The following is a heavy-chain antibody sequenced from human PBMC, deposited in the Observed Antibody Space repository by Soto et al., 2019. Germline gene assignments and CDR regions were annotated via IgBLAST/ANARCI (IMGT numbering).Heavy chain of an antibody. J-gene: IGHJ4*02. CDR2: IYYSGST. CDR3: AGQRWDREKYYDYVWGSYRPLFAY. Sequence: SETLSLTCTVSGGSISSSSYYWGWIRQPPGKGLEWIGSIYYSGSTYYNPSLKSRVTISVDTSKNQFSLKLSSVTAAETAVYYCAGQRWDREKYYDYVWGSYRPLFAYWGQGTLGTVSS. CDR1: GGSISSSSYY. V-gene: IGHV4-39*01. D-gene: IGHD3-16*02.